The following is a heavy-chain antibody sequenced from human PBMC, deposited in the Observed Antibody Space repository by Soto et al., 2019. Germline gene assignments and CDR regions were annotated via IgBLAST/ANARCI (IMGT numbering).Heavy chain of an antibody. J-gene: IGHJ6*02. V-gene: IGHV1-18*01. CDR3: ARQGSWPYYYYGLDV. CDR2: ISTYNGDT. CDR1: GYTFTTSG. Sequence: QVQLVQSGPEVKKPGASVKVSCEASGYTFTTSGISWVRQAPGQGLEWMGWISTYNGDTNSAQKFQGRVTMTADTSTGTAYMELMSLKSDYTAVYYCARQGSWPYYYYGLDVWGQGTTVTVSS. D-gene: IGHD1-26*01.